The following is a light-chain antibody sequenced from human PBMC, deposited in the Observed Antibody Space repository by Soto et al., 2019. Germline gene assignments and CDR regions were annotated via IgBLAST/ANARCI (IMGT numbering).Light chain of an antibody. CDR3: HQYNNWWT. J-gene: IGKJ1*01. V-gene: IGKV3-15*01. CDR1: QSISDT. CDR2: GAS. Sequence: ILMTQFPATLSVSRVGISTLSFRPSQSISDTLAWYQQKPGQAPRLLIYGASRRATGFPARFSGSGSGTDFTLTISSLQSEDFAVYYCHQYNNWWTFGQGTKVDIK.